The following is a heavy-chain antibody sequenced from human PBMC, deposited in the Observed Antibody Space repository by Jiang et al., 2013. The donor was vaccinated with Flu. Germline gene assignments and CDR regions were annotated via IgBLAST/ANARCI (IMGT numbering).Heavy chain of an antibody. J-gene: IGHJ4*02. CDR1: GFSLSTSGVG. CDR2: IDWDDDK. D-gene: IGHD1-26*01. V-gene: IGHV2-70*01. Sequence: KPTQTLTLTCTFSGFSLSTSGVGVGWIRQPPGKAPEWLALIDWDDDKYYSTSLKTRLTISKDTSKNQVVLTMTNMDPVDTATYYCARTAVSVGATTIDYWGQGTLVTVSS. CDR3: ARTAVSVGATTIDY.